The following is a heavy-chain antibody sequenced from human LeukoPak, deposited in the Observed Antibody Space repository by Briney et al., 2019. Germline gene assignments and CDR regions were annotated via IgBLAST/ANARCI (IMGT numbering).Heavy chain of an antibody. Sequence: ETLSLTCAVYGGSFSGYYWSWIRQPPGKGLEWIGAVYSENTYYNPSLKSRVSISVDTSKNQFSLTMSSVTAADTAVYFCARGLEVRARVGYHYYMDVWGKGTTVTVSS. V-gene: IGHV4-34*01. CDR3: ARGLEVRARVGYHYYMDV. J-gene: IGHJ6*03. CDR2: VYSENT. CDR1: GGSFSGYY. D-gene: IGHD1-26*01.